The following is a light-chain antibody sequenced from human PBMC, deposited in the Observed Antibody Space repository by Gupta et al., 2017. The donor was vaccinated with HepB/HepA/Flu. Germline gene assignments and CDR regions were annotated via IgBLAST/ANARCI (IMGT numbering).Light chain of an antibody. CDR1: RSNLGAGYD. CDR3: QSYDSGLDGLV. CDR2: GNN. J-gene: IGLJ2*01. V-gene: IGLV1-40*01. Sequence: QPVLKQPPTVSGAPGKRPTRPCTGPRSNLGAGYDVHWYQQVPGTAPKLLIFGNNNRPSGVPDRFSGSKSAPSASLAITWLLAEDEADYYCQSYDSGLDGLVFGGGTKLTVL.